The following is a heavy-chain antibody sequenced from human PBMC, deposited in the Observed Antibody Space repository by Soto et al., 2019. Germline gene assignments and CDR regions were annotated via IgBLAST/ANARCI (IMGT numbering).Heavy chain of an antibody. CDR1: GGSFSGYY. J-gene: IGHJ5*02. CDR2: INHSGST. V-gene: IGHV4-34*01. CDR3: ARGPYSSSSGTSWFDP. Sequence: QVQLQQWGAGLLKPSETLSLTCAVYGGSFSGYYWSWIRQPPGKGLEWIGEINHSGSTNYNPSLKSRVTISVDTSKNQFYLKLSSVTAADTAVYYCARGPYSSSSGTSWFDPWGQGTLVTVSS. D-gene: IGHD6-6*01.